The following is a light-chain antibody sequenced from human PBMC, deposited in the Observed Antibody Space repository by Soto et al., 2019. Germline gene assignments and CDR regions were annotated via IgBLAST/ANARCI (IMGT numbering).Light chain of an antibody. CDR3: QQFNSYTIT. CDR1: QGISSA. J-gene: IGKJ5*01. Sequence: AIQLTQSPSSLSASVGDRVTITCRASQGISSALAWYQQKPGKAPKLLIYDASSLESGVPPRFSGSGSGTDFTLTISSLQPEDFATYYCQQFNSYTITFGQGTRLEIK. CDR2: DAS. V-gene: IGKV1-13*02.